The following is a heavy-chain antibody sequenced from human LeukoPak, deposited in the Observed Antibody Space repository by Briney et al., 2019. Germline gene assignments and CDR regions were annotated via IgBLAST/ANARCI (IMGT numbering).Heavy chain of an antibody. CDR3: AKDFYGSGANGMDV. J-gene: IGHJ6*02. CDR1: GFTFSSYA. CDR2: ISGSGGST. Sequence: GGSLRLSCAASGFTFSSYAMGWVRQAPGKGLEWVSAISGSGGSTYYADSVKGRFTISRDNSKNTVCLQMNSLRAEDTALYYCAKDFYGSGANGMDVWGQGTTVTVSS. V-gene: IGHV3-23*01. D-gene: IGHD3-10*01.